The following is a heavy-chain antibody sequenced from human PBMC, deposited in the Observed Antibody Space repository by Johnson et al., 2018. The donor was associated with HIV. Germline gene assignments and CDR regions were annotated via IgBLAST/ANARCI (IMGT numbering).Heavy chain of an antibody. V-gene: IGHV3-30*19. CDR2: ISYDGSNK. CDR1: RFSFSNYG. J-gene: IGHJ3*02. D-gene: IGHD1-14*01. CDR3: ARDYNTCYVFDI. Sequence: QVQVVESGGGVVQPGRSLRLSCAASRFSFSNYGMHWVRQAPGKGLEWVAVISYDGSNKYYADSVKGRFTISRANSKNTLYLQVNSLRAEDTAVYYCARDYNTCYVFDIWGQGTMVTVSS.